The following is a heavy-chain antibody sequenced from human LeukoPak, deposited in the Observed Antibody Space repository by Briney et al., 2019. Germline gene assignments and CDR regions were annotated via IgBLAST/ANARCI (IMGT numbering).Heavy chain of an antibody. CDR3: ARSRPGTEAGQPNFDY. D-gene: IGHD6-13*01. J-gene: IGHJ4*02. CDR1: GFIFSTYS. V-gene: IGHV3-48*01. CDR2: ISSISSII. Sequence: GGSLRLSCAASGFIFSTYSMSWVRQAPGKGLEWVSYISSISSIIYYADSVEGRFTISRDNARNSLYLQMNSLRADDTAVYYCARSRPGTEAGQPNFDYWGQGTLVTVSS.